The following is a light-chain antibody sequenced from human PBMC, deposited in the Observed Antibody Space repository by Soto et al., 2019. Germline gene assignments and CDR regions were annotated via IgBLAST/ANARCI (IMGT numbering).Light chain of an antibody. CDR1: TSDVGGYYY. CDR2: DVN. V-gene: IGLV2-14*01. J-gene: IGLJ2*01. CDR3: SSYTGSSTHVL. Sequence: QSALTQPASVSGSPGQSITISCAGTTSDVGGYYYVSWYQQYPGKAPKLMIYDVNSRPSGVFNRFSGSRSGNTASLPISGLQAEDEAEYYCSSYTGSSTHVLFGGGTKLTVL.